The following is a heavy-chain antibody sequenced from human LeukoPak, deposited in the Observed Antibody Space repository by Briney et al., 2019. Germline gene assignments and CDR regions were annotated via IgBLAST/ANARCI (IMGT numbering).Heavy chain of an antibody. D-gene: IGHD3-22*01. V-gene: IGHV4-31*03. CDR3: ARVLNCCDSSGYYYFFDY. J-gene: IGHJ4*02. CDR2: IHHSMST. Sequence: SQTLSLTCTVSGASMSSGGHYWSWIRQPPEKGLEWIGYIHHSMSTYYDPSLKSRVTISLDTSNSHFSMNLSSVTAADTAVYFCARVLNCCDSSGYYYFFDYWGQGALVTVSS. CDR1: GASMSSGGHY.